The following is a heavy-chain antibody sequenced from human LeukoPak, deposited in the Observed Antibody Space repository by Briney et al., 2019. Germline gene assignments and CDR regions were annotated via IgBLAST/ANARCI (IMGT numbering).Heavy chain of an antibody. CDR2: IYYSGST. V-gene: IGHV4-59*01. Sequence: SETLSLTCTVSGVSISRYYWSWVRQPPGKGLEWVGYIYYSGSTSYNPSLKSRVTISVDTSKHQFSLRLNSVTAADTAVYYCAREPDYSDSKGDIWGQGTMVTVSS. CDR3: AREPDYSDSKGDI. D-gene: IGHD3-22*01. J-gene: IGHJ3*02. CDR1: GVSISRYY.